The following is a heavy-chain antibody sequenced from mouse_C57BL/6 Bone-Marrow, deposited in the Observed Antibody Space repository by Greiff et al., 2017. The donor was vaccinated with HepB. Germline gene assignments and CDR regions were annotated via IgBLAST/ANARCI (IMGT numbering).Heavy chain of an antibody. CDR2: IYPSDSET. Sequence: QVQLQQPGAELVRPGSSVKLSCKASGYTFTSYWMDWVKQRPGQGLEWIGNIYPSDSETHYNQKFKDKATLTVDKSSSTAYMQLSSLTSEDSAVYYCARGNYYGSSLDYWGQGTTLTVSS. CDR3: ARGNYYGSSLDY. J-gene: IGHJ2*01. CDR1: GYTFTSYW. D-gene: IGHD1-1*01. V-gene: IGHV1-61*01.